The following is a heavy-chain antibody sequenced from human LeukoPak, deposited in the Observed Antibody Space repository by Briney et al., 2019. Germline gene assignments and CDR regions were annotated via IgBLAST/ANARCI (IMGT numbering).Heavy chain of an antibody. D-gene: IGHD1-26*01. V-gene: IGHV1-69*05. J-gene: IGHJ4*02. CDR2: IIPIFGTA. CDR1: GGTFSSYA. CDR3: ARGSLSGSSPFDY. Sequence: GASVKVSCKASGGTFSSYAISWVRQAPGQGLEWMGGIIPIFGTANYAQKFQGRVTITTDESTSTAYMELSSLRSEDTAVYYCARGSLSGSSPFDYWGQGTLVTVSS.